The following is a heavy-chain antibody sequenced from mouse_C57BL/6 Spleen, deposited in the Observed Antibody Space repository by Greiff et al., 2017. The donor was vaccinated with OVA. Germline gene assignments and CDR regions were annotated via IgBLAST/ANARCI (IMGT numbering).Heavy chain of an antibody. CDR1: GYSFTDYN. Sequence: EVQLVESGPELVKPGASVKISCKASGYSFTDYNMNWVKQSHGKSLEWIGVINPNYGTTSYNQKFKGKATLTVDQSSSTAYMQLNSQTSEDSAVYYGARGGHDGYYCYFDVWGTGTTVTVSS. D-gene: IGHD2-3*01. CDR3: ARGGHDGYYCYFDV. CDR2: INPNYGTT. J-gene: IGHJ1*03. V-gene: IGHV1-39*01.